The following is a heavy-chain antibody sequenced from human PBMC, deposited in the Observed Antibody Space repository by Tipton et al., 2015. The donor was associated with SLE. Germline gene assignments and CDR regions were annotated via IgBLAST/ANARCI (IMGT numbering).Heavy chain of an antibody. V-gene: IGHV3-21*01. CDR2: ITGNSAYI. J-gene: IGHJ3*02. Sequence: SLRLSCAASGFTFSASAINWVRQAPGMGLEWVTSITGNSAYIYYTDSVKGRFTISRDNAKNSLYLQMNSLRAEDTALYYCAREGDDEGFDIWGQGTMVTVSS. CDR1: GFTFSASA. CDR3: AREGDDEGFDI. D-gene: IGHD3-16*01.